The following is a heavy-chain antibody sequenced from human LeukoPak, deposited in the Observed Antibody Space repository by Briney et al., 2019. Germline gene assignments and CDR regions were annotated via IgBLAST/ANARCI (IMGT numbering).Heavy chain of an antibody. J-gene: IGHJ3*02. CDR3: ARSGDYYVGPHAFDI. D-gene: IGHD3-10*02. CDR2: INSDGSST. V-gene: IGHV3-74*01. CDR1: GFTFSSYW. Sequence: GGSLRLSCAASGFTFSSYWMHWVRQAPGKGLVWVSLINSDGSSTSYADSVKGRFTISRDNAKNTLYLQMNSLRAEDTAVYYCARSGDYYVGPHAFDIWGQGTMVTVSS.